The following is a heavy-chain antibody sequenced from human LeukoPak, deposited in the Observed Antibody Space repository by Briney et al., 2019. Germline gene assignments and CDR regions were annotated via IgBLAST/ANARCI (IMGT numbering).Heavy chain of an antibody. J-gene: IGHJ6*03. D-gene: IGHD2-2*02. CDR1: GGSISSYY. Sequence: SETLSLTCTVSGGSISSYYWSWIRQPAGKGLEWIGRIYTSGSTNYNPSLKSRVTMSVDTSKNQFSLKLSSVTAADTAVYYCARDIPYCSSTSCYTSYYYYYMDVWGKGTTVTVSS. CDR2: IYTSGST. V-gene: IGHV4-4*07. CDR3: ARDIPYCSSTSCYTSYYYYYMDV.